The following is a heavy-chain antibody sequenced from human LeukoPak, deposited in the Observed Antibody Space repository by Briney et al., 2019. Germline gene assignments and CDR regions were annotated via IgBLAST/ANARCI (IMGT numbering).Heavy chain of an antibody. CDR1: GGSINSTNHY. V-gene: IGHV4-39*01. D-gene: IGHD6-13*01. CDR2: MYYSGST. Sequence: SETLSLTCTVSGGSINSTNHYWGWIRQPPGKGLEWIGTMYYSGSTYYDPSLKSRVTISVDTSKNQFSLKLSSVTAADTAIYYCARQVTSSRRTPFDYWGQGTLVTVSS. J-gene: IGHJ4*02. CDR3: ARQVTSSRRTPFDY.